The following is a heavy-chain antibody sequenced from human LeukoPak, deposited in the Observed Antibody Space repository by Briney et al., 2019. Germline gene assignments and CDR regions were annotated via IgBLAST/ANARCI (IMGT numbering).Heavy chain of an antibody. V-gene: IGHV4-34*01. CDR2: INHSGST. CDR3: ARSGQWLEGGTNLDFDY. Sequence: SETLSLTCAVYGGSFSGYYWSWIRQPPGKGLEWIGEINHSGSTNYNPSLKSRVTISVDTSKNQFSLKLSSVTAADTAVYYCARSGQWLEGGTNLDFDYWGQGTLVTVSS. J-gene: IGHJ4*02. CDR1: GGSFSGYY. D-gene: IGHD6-19*01.